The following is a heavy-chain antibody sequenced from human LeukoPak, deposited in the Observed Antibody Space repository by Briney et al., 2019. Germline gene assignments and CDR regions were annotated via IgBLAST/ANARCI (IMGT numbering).Heavy chain of an antibody. V-gene: IGHV3-7*03. D-gene: IGHD3-3*01. CDR3: AKDPETLLRFLEWSH. J-gene: IGHJ4*02. CDR2: INEDGSVK. CDR1: GFSFTTYW. Sequence: AGGSLRLSCAASGFSFTTYWMTWVRQAPGKGLQWVANINEDGSVKYYVGSVKGRFTISRDNTKNSLYLQMDTLRAEDTAVYYCAKDPETLLRFLEWSHWGQGTLVTVSS.